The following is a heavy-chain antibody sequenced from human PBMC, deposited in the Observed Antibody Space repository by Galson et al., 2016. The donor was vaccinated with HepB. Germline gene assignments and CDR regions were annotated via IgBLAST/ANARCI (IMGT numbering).Heavy chain of an antibody. V-gene: IGHV5-51*01. Sequence: QSGAEVKTSGESLKISCRGSGYTFDSYWIGWVRQMPGKGLEWMGIIYPGDFDTRYGPSFPGQVTISVDKSISTAYLQWSSLKASDTAMDYCAKGAGLAMDVWGQGTTVTVSS. CDR3: AKGAGLAMDV. D-gene: IGHD3-22*01. CDR2: IYPGDFDT. CDR1: GYTFDSYW. J-gene: IGHJ6*02.